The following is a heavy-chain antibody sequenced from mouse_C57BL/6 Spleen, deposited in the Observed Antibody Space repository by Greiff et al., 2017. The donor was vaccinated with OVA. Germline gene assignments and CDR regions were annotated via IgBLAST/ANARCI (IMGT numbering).Heavy chain of an antibody. D-gene: IGHD2-2*01. CDR2: IYPGSGST. Sequence: QVQLQQPGAELVKPGASVKMSCKASGYTFTSYWITWVKQRPGQGLEWIGDIYPGSGSTNYNEKFKSKATLTVDTSSSTAYMQLSSLTSEDSAFYYCARGALIYYGCDEGVFAYWGQGTLVTVSA. V-gene: IGHV1-55*01. CDR3: ARGALIYYGCDEGVFAY. J-gene: IGHJ3*01. CDR1: GYTFTSYW.